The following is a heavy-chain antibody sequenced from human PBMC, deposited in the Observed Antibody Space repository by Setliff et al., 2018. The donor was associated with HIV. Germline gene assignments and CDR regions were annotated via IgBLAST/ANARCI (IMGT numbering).Heavy chain of an antibody. J-gene: IGHJ4*02. V-gene: IGHV3-74*03. CDR3: ARETAMLD. CDR2: INGDGSST. Sequence: GGSLSLSCATSGFTFNSYWMHWVRQAPGKGLVWVSRINGDGSSTTYADSVKGRFTISRDNAKNTVYLQMSSLRVEDTAVYYCARETAMLDWGQGALVTVSS. D-gene: IGHD5-18*01. CDR1: GFTFNSYW.